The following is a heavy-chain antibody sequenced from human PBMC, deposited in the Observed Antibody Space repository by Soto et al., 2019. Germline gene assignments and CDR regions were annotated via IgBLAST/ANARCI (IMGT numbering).Heavy chain of an antibody. V-gene: IGHV2-5*02. D-gene: IGHD2-21*02. CDR1: AFSLSTGGVG. J-gene: IGHJ6*02. CDR2: IYWDDDK. CDR3: IQSRCGGDCLQSYASYYYYGMDV. Sequence: QITLKESGPPLVKPTQTLTLTCTFSAFSLSTGGVGVGWIRQPPGKALEWLALIYWDDDKRYSPSLRSRLTITKDTSKNQVVLTMTNMDPVDTATYYCIQSRCGGDCLQSYASYYYYGMDVCGQGTTVTVSS.